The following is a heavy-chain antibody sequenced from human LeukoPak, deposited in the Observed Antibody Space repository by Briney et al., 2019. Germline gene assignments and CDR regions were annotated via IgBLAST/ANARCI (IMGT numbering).Heavy chain of an antibody. Sequence: GGSLRLSCAASGFTFSNAWMSWVRQAPGKGLEWDGRIKSKTDGGTTDYAAPVKGRFTISRDDSKKTLYLQMNSLKTEDTAVYYCTTRDYYDSSGYTDYWGQGTLVTVSS. D-gene: IGHD3-22*01. J-gene: IGHJ4*02. CDR2: IKSKTDGGTT. V-gene: IGHV3-15*01. CDR1: GFTFSNAW. CDR3: TTRDYYDSSGYTDY.